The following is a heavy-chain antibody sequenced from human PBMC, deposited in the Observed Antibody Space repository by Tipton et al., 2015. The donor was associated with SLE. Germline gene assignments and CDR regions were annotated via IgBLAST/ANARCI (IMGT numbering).Heavy chain of an antibody. V-gene: IGHV4-4*07. CDR2: IYTSGST. Sequence: PSLTCTVSGGSISSYYWSWIRQPPGKGLEWIGRIYTSGSTNYNPSLKSRVTISVDTSKNQFSLKLSSVTAADTAVYYCAREPRPRGALKGAFDIWGQGTTVTVSS. CDR3: AREPRPRGALKGAFDI. J-gene: IGHJ3*02. CDR1: GGSISSYY.